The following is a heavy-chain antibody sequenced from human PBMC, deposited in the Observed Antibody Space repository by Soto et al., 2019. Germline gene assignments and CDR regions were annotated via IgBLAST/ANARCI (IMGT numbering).Heavy chain of an antibody. V-gene: IGHV4-30-2*01. D-gene: IGHD2-15*01. CDR2: IYHRGTS. Sequence: QLQLQESGSGLVKPSETLSLTCTVSGDSISSGAYSWSWIRLPPGKRLEWIGYIYHRGTSHYNPSLKSRVTMSVDRSRNQFSLKLRSVTAADTAVYYCARTLDYGGSAGTNWFDPWGQGTLVTVSS. J-gene: IGHJ5*02. CDR3: ARTLDYGGSAGTNWFDP. CDR1: GDSISSGAYS.